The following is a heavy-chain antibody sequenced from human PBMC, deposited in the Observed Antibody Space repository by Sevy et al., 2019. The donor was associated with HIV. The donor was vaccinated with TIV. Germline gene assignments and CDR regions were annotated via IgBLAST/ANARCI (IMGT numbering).Heavy chain of an antibody. CDR3: ARDETAYYDFWSGYYTSPDV. CDR2: IKQDGSEN. D-gene: IGHD3-3*01. Sequence: GGSLRLSCAASGFTFSSYWMSWVRQAPGKGLEWVANIKQDGSENYYVDSVKGRFTISRDNAKNSLYLQMNSLRAEDTAVYYCARDETAYYDFWSGYYTSPDVWCQGTTVTVSS. V-gene: IGHV3-7*01. CDR1: GFTFSSYW. J-gene: IGHJ6*02.